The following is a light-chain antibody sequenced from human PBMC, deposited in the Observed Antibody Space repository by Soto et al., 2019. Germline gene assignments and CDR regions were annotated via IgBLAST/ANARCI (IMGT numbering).Light chain of an antibody. CDR2: EVS. CDR3: SSYSGTNYHYV. J-gene: IGLJ1*01. Sequence: QAVVTQPPSASGSFGQSVTISCTGTSSDVGGYNYVSWYQQHPGKAPKLMIYEVSERPSGVPDRFSGSKSGNTASLTVSGLQAYDEADYYCSSYSGTNYHYVFGTGTKVTVL. CDR1: SSDVGGYNY. V-gene: IGLV2-8*01.